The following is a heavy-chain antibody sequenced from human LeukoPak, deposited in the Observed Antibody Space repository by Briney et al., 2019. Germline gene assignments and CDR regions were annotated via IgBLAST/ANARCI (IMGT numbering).Heavy chain of an antibody. D-gene: IGHD3-16*02. V-gene: IGHV4-34*01. CDR2: INHSGST. CDR3: ARGYDYVWGCYRLHKIYFDY. Sequence: PSETLSLTCAAYGGSFSGYYWSWIRQPPGKGLEWIGEINHSGSTNYNPSLKSRVTISVDTSKNQFSLKLSSVTAADTAVYYCARGYDYVWGCYRLHKIYFDYWGQGTLVTVSS. J-gene: IGHJ4*02. CDR1: GGSFSGYY.